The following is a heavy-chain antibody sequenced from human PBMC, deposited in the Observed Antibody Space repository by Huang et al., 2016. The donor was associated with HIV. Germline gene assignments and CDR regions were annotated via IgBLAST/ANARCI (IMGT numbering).Heavy chain of an antibody. V-gene: IGHV4-34*01. CDR2: INQSGRT. D-gene: IGHD2-2*01. CDR1: GDSLSGFF. J-gene: IGHJ5*02. CDR3: ARGRGTSWSFFDT. Sequence: QVRLDQWGAGLLKPSETLTLTCAVYGDSLSGFFWSWIRQSPGRGLEWIGEINQSGRTNDNPSLKSRVTIAIDTSKKQFSLKLKSVTADDTSTYYCARGRGTSWSFFDTWGQGSFVTVSS.